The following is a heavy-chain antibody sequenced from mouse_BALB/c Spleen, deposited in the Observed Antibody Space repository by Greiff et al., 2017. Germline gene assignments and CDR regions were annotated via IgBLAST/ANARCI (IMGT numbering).Heavy chain of an antibody. D-gene: IGHD4-1*01. J-gene: IGHJ4*01. Sequence: QVQLKESGAELVRPGASVKLSCKALGYTFTDYEMHWVKQTPVHGLDWIGTIHPGSGGTAYSQKFKGKATLPAAKSSSTAYMELSSLTYEASAVYYRTRSGRVLAMDYWGQGTTVTVSS. CDR1: GYTFTDYE. CDR2: IHPGSGGT. V-gene: IGHV1-15*01. CDR3: TRSGRVLAMDY.